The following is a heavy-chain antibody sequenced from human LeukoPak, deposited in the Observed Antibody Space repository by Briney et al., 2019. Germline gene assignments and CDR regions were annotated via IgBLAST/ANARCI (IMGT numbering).Heavy chain of an antibody. CDR3: AKVGIEVASFDY. CDR2: ISYDGSNK. CDR1: GFTFSSYG. V-gene: IGHV3-30*18. Sequence: GGSLRLSCAASGFTFSSYGMHWVRQAPGKGLEWVAVISYDGSNKYYADSVKGRFTISRDNSKNTLYLQMNSLRAEDTAVYYCAKVGIEVASFDYWGQGTLVTVSS. D-gene: IGHD1-26*01. J-gene: IGHJ4*02.